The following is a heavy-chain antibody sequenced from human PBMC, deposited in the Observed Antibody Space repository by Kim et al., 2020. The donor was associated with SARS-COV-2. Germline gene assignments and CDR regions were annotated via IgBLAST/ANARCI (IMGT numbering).Heavy chain of an antibody. CDR2: IYYSGST. V-gene: IGHV4-59*08. CDR3: ARLSRYFDWLLLSPSNTDPTVYFDC. J-gene: IGHJ4*02. CDR1: GGSISSYY. D-gene: IGHD3-9*01. Sequence: SETLSLTCTVSGGSISSYYWSWIRQPPGKGLEWIGYIYYSGSTNYNPSLKSRVTISVDTSKNQFSLKLSSVTAADTAVYYCARLSRYFDWLLLSPSNTDPTVYFDCWGQGTLVTVSS.